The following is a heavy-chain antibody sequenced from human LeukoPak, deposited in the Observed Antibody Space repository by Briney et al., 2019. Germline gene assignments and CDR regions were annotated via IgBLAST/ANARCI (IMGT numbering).Heavy chain of an antibody. Sequence: GGSLRLSCAASAFSLSAYTMNWVRQAPGKGLEWVANIKQDGSEKYYVDSVKGRFTISRDNAKNSLYLQMNSLRAEDTAVYYCARETYIAVAGTYYYYGMDVWGQGATVTVSS. D-gene: IGHD6-19*01. CDR2: IKQDGSEK. J-gene: IGHJ6*02. CDR3: ARETYIAVAGTYYYYGMDV. V-gene: IGHV3-7*01. CDR1: AFSLSAYT.